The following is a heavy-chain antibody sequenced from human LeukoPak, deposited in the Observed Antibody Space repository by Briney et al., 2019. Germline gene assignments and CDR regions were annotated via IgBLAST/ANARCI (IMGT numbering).Heavy chain of an antibody. CDR3: AREAMIVVGDWFDP. D-gene: IGHD3-22*01. J-gene: IGHJ5*02. Sequence: SETLSLTCTVSGGSISSSSYYWGWIRQPPGKGLEWIGSIYYSGSTYYNPSLKSRVTISVDTSKNQFSLKLSSVTAADTAVYYCAREAMIVVGDWFDPWGQGTLVTVSS. V-gene: IGHV4-39*07. CDR1: GGSISSSSYY. CDR2: IYYSGST.